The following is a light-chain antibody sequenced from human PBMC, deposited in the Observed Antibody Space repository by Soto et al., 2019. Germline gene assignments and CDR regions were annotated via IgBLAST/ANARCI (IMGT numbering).Light chain of an antibody. CDR2: EAS. CDR3: QQYTSYPWT. V-gene: IGKV1-5*03. CDR1: QSIRYW. J-gene: IGKJ1*01. Sequence: MRMTVYPASLSSCVGDISTITWRASQSIRYWLAWFQQKPGKAPKLLIYEASRLESGVPSRISGSGSGTEFPLTISSLQPDDFATYYCQQYTSYPWTFGQGTKVDIK.